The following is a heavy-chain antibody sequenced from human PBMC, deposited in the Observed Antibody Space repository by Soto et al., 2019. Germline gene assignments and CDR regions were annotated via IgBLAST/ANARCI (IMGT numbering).Heavy chain of an antibody. CDR3: ARGNNWNYFYYYGLDV. Sequence: SETLSLTCTVSGGSVSNYFWSWIRQTPGNGLEWLGYIYSNGSTRYNPSIKSRVNMSVDTLKNQFSVSLTSVIAADTAVFYCARGNNWNYFYYYGLDVWGQGTTVTVSS. V-gene: IGHV4-59*02. CDR2: IYSNGST. CDR1: GGSVSNYF. J-gene: IGHJ6*02. D-gene: IGHD1-20*01.